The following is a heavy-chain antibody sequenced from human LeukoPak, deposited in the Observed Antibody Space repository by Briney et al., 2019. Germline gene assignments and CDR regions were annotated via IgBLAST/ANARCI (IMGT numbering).Heavy chain of an antibody. J-gene: IGHJ4*02. CDR1: GYTFKDYH. V-gene: IGHV1-2*02. CDR3: AGDRYGDGFASFDY. CDR2: INAKSGGT. Sequence: ASVKVSCKSSGYTFKDYHVHWVRQAPGQGLEWVGWINAKSGGTNYAQKFQGRVTMTRDTSISTDYMEVSRLTSDDTAVYYCAGDRYGDGFASFDYWGQGTLVTVSS. D-gene: IGHD5-24*01.